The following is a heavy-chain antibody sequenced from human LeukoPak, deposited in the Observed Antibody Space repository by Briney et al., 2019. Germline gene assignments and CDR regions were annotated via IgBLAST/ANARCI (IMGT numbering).Heavy chain of an antibody. CDR2: ISYDGSNK. CDR3: ARGGVGATLDY. D-gene: IGHD1-26*01. V-gene: IGHV3-30*06. J-gene: IGHJ4*02. Sequence: PGRSLRLSCAASGFTFSSYGMHWVRQAPGKGLEWVAVISYDGSNKYYADSVKGRFTISRDNSKNTLYLQMNSLRAEDTAVYYCARGGVGATLDYWGQGTLVTVSS. CDR1: GFTFSSYG.